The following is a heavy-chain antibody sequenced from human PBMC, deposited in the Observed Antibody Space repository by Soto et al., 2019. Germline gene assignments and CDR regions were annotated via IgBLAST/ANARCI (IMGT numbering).Heavy chain of an antibody. V-gene: IGHV1-69*13. CDR2: INPIFGTA. J-gene: IGHJ4*02. CDR1: GGSFSSYA. CDR3: AREGRNFDY. Sequence: ASVKVSCKASGGSFSSYAISWVRQAPGQGLEWMGAINPIFGTAHYAQKFQGRVTITADELTSTAYMELTRLSSDDTAVYFCAREGRNFDYWGQGTLVTVSS.